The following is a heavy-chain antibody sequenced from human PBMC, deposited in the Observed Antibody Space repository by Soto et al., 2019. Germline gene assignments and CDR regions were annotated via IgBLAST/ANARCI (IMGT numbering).Heavy chain of an antibody. CDR2: IYYSGST. V-gene: IGHV4-31*03. D-gene: IGHD3-10*01. CDR3: ARGSSITMVRGVIITFFDY. J-gene: IGHJ4*02. CDR1: GGSISSGGYY. Sequence: SETLSLTCTVSGGSISSGGYYWSWIRQHPGKGLEWIGYIYYSGSTYYNPSLKSRVTISVDTSKNQFSLKLSSVTAADTAVYYCARGSSITMVRGVIITFFDYWGQGTLVTVSS.